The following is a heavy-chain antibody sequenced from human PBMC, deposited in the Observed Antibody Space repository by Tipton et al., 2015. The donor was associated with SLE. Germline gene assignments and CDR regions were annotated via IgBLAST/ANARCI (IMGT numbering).Heavy chain of an antibody. CDR2: INHRGST. J-gene: IGHJ4*02. Sequence: TLSLTCAVSGYSIIGADYWGWIRQPPGKGLESLGSINHRGSTYYNPPLESRVTFSIETSKNRFSLHLKTVTAADTAVYYCASLPRLLSGLTNDYWGQGTLVTVSS. V-gene: IGHV4-38-2*01. CDR1: GYSIIGADY. CDR3: ASLPRLLSGLTNDY. D-gene: IGHD2-21*01.